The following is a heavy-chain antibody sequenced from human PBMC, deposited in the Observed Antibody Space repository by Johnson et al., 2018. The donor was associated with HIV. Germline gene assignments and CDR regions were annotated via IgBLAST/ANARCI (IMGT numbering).Heavy chain of an antibody. CDR2: IKQDGSEK. V-gene: IGHV3-7*01. CDR1: GFTFSDYY. Sequence: VQLVESGGGLVQPGGSLRLSCVVSGFTFSDYYMDWVRQAPGRGLEWVANIKQDGSEKFYVDSVKGRFTISRDNAENSLYLQMNSLRAEDTAVYYCARANYYHNWGQGTMVTVSS. J-gene: IGHJ3*02. CDR3: ARANYYHN. D-gene: IGHD3-10*01.